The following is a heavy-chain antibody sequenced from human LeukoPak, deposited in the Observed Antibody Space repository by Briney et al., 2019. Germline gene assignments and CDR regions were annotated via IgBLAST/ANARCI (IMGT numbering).Heavy chain of an antibody. CDR3: ARGSSSWLVDP. D-gene: IGHD6-13*01. CDR2: IYYSGST. J-gene: IGHJ5*02. V-gene: IGHV4-59*01. Sequence: SETLSLTCTVSGGSISSYYWSWIRQPPGKGLEWIGYIYYSGSTNYNPSLKSRVTISVDTSKNQFSLKLSSVTAADTAVYYCARGSSSWLVDPWGQGTLVTVSS. CDR1: GGSISSYY.